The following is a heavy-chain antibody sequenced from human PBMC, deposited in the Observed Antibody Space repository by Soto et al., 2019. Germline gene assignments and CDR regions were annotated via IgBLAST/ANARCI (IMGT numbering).Heavy chain of an antibody. V-gene: IGHV3-53*04. CDR1: GFTVSSNY. J-gene: IGHJ4*02. CDR3: ARELAARGGGFDY. CDR2: IYSGGST. D-gene: IGHD3-10*01. Sequence: EVQLVESGGGLVQPGGSLRLSCAASGFTVSSNYMSWVRQAPGKGLEWVSVIYSGGSTYYADSVKGRSTISRHNSKNTLYLQMNSLRAEDTAVYYCARELAARGGGFDYWGQGTLVTVSS.